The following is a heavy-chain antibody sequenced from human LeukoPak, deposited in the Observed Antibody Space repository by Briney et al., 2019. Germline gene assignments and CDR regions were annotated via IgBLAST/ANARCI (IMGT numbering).Heavy chain of an antibody. Sequence: GGSLRLSCAASGFTFSSYGMHWVRQAPGKGLEWVAFIRYDGSNKYYADSVKGRFTISRDNSKNTLYLQMNSLRAEDTAVYYCAKPARGGAARPTYYYYYYMDVWGKGTTVTVSS. D-gene: IGHD6-6*01. CDR2: IRYDGSNK. CDR1: GFTFSSYG. J-gene: IGHJ6*03. V-gene: IGHV3-30*02. CDR3: AKPARGGAARPTYYYYYYMDV.